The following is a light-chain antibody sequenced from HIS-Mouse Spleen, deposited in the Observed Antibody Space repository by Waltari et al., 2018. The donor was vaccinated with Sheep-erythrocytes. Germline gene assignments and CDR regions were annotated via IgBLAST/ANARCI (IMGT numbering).Light chain of an antibody. CDR2: DVS. CDR1: SSDVGGYNY. CDR3: CSYAGSYTWV. V-gene: IGLV2-11*01. J-gene: IGLJ3*02. Sequence: QPRSVSGSPGQSVTISCTRTSSDVGGYNYVSWYQQHPGKAPKLMIYDVSKRPSGVPDRFSGSKSGNTASLTISGLQAEDEADYYCCSYAGSYTWVFGGGTKLTVL.